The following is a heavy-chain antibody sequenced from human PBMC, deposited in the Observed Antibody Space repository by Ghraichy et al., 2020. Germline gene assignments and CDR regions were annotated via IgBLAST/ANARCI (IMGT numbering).Heavy chain of an antibody. D-gene: IGHD2-2*01. J-gene: IGHJ4*02. CDR3: ARLGYCSSTSCQPLDY. CDR1: GGSISSYY. V-gene: IGHV4-59*01. CDR2: IYYSGST. Sequence: SQTLSLTCTVSGGSISSYYWSWIRQPPGKGLEWIGYIYYSGSTNYNPSLKSRVTISVDTSKNLFSLKLSSVTAADTAVYYCARLGYCSSTSCQPLDYWGQGTLVTVSS.